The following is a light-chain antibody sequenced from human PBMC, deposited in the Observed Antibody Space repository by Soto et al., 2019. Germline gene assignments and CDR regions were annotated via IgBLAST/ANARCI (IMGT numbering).Light chain of an antibody. J-gene: IGLJ3*02. Sequence: QSALTQPRSVSGSPGQSVTISCTGTSSDVGGYNYVSWYQQHPGKAPKLVIYDVSKRPSGVPDRFSGSKSGNTASLTVSGLQADDAADYSCCSYAGTYTQWVFGGGTKVNVL. CDR3: CSYAGTYTQWV. CDR2: DVS. CDR1: SSDVGGYNY. V-gene: IGLV2-11*01.